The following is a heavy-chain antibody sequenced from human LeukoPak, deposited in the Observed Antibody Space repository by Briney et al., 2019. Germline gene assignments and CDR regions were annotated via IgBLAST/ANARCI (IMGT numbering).Heavy chain of an antibody. CDR3: TRGAAPQAY. D-gene: IGHD2-15*01. CDR2: INGDGSTT. Sequence: GGSLRLSCAASGFTLSSFAMNWVRQAPGKGLVWVSRINGDGSTTAYADSVKGRFTISRDNAKNTLYLQMNSLRAEDTAVYYCTRGAAPQAYWGQGTLVTVSS. J-gene: IGHJ4*02. CDR1: GFTLSSFA. V-gene: IGHV3-74*01.